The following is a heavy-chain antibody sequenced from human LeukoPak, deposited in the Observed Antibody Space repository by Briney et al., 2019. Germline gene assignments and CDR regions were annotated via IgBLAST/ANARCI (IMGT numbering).Heavy chain of an antibody. CDR1: GFTFSSYW. D-gene: IGHD3-9*01. V-gene: IGHV3-74*01. Sequence: GGSLRLSCAASGFTFSSYWMHWVRQAPGKGLVWVSRINSDGSSTSYADSVKGRFTISRNNAKNTLYLQMNSLRAEDTAVYYCARGGRYFDWFVGMDVWGQGTTVTVSS. CDR2: INSDGSST. CDR3: ARGGRYFDWFVGMDV. J-gene: IGHJ6*02.